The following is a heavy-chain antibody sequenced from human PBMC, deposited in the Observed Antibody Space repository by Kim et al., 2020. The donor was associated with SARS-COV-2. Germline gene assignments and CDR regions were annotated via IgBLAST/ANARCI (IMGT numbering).Heavy chain of an antibody. Sequence: SVKVSCKASGGTFSSYAISWVRQAPGQGLEWMGGIIPIFGTANYAQKFQGRVTITADESTSTAYMELSSLRSEDTAVYYCARDTPYYYGSGNHGAFDIWGQGTMVTVSS. D-gene: IGHD3-10*01. CDR2: IIPIFGTA. V-gene: IGHV1-69*13. CDR3: ARDTPYYYGSGNHGAFDI. CDR1: GGTFSSYA. J-gene: IGHJ3*02.